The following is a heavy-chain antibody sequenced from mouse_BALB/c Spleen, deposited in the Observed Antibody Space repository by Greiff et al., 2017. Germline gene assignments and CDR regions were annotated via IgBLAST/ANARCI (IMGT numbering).Heavy chain of an antibody. CDR3: ARGGGYGRIFFDY. V-gene: IGHV1-7*01. J-gene: IGHJ2*01. D-gene: IGHD2-1*01. CDR2: INPSTGYT. CDR1: GYTFTSYW. Sequence: VQLQQSGAELAKPGASVKMSCKASGYTFTSYWMHWVKQRPGQGLEWIGYINPSTGYTEYNQKFKDKATLTADKSSSTAYMQLSSLTSEDSAVYYCARGGGYGRIFFDYWGQGTTLTVSS.